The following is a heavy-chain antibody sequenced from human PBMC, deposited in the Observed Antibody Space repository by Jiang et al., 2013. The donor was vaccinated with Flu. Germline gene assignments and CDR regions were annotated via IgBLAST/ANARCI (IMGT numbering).Heavy chain of an antibody. V-gene: IGHV5-51*01. D-gene: IGHD4-17*01. Sequence: EVKKPGESLKISCKGSGYSFTSQWIGWVRQMPGKGLEWMGIIYPGDSDTRYSPSFQGLVTISADKSISTAYLQWSSLKASDTAIYYCARRTPTPYWYIDLWGRGTLVTVSS. CDR2: IYPGDSDT. CDR1: GYSFTSQW. J-gene: IGHJ2*01. CDR3: ARRTPTPYWYIDL.